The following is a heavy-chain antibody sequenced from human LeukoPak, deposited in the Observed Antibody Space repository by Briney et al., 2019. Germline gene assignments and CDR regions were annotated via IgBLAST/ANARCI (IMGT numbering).Heavy chain of an antibody. CDR2: IYYSGST. V-gene: IGHV4-59*01. CDR3: ARNRGPTDY. CDR1: GGSISSYY. J-gene: IGHJ4*02. D-gene: IGHD1-14*01. Sequence: SETLSLTCTVSGGSISSYYWSWIRQPPGKGLEWIGYIYYSGSTNYNPSLKSRVTISVDTSKNQFSLKLSSVTAADTAVYYCARNRGPTDYWGQGTLVAVSS.